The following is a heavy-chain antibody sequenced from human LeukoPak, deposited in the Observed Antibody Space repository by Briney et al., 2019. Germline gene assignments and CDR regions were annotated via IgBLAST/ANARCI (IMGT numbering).Heavy chain of an antibody. CDR3: ARGARRGYYGSGSYSSYVLMDY. CDR1: GGSIRSSYYY. J-gene: IGHJ4*02. D-gene: IGHD3-10*01. Sequence: SETLSLTCTVSGGSIRSSYYYWGWIRQPPGKGLEWIGSIYYSGSTNYNPSLKSRVTISVDTSKNQFSLKLSSVTAADTAVYYCARGARRGYYGSGSYSSYVLMDYWGQGTLVTVSS. V-gene: IGHV4-39*07. CDR2: IYYSGST.